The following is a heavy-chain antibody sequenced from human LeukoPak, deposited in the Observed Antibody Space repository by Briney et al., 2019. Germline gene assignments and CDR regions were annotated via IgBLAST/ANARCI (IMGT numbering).Heavy chain of an antibody. D-gene: IGHD2-2*01. CDR2: ISYDGSNK. Sequence: GRSLRLSCAASGFTFSSYAMHWVRQAPGKGLEWVAVISYDGSNKYYADSVKGRFTISRDNSKNTLYPQMNSLRAEDTAVYYCARGGIVVVPAAPDYWGQGTLVTVSS. CDR1: GFTFSSYA. V-gene: IGHV3-30-3*01. CDR3: ARGGIVVVPAAPDY. J-gene: IGHJ4*02.